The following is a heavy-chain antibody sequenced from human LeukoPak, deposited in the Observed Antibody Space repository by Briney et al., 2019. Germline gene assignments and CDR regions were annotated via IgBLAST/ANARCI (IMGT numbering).Heavy chain of an antibody. J-gene: IGHJ1*01. Sequence: GESLKISCKGSGYSFTNYWIGWVRQMPGKGLEWMGIIYPGDSDTRYSPSFQGQVIISADKSISTAYLQWSSLKASDTAMYYCARLFNSIATGRYFQHWGQGTLVTVSS. D-gene: IGHD1-14*01. CDR1: GYSFTNYW. CDR2: IYPGDSDT. CDR3: ARLFNSIATGRYFQH. V-gene: IGHV5-51*01.